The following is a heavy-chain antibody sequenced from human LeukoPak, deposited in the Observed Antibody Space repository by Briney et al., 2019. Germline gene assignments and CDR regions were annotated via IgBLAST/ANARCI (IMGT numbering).Heavy chain of an antibody. Sequence: ASVKVSCTASGYTFTVYYMHWVRQAPGQGLEWMGGIIPIFGTANYAQKFQGRVTITADESTSTAYMELSSLRSEDTAVYYCARDVSGSYNWFDPWGQGTLVTVSS. CDR2: IIPIFGTA. CDR1: GYTFTVYY. CDR3: ARDVSGSYNWFDP. J-gene: IGHJ5*02. D-gene: IGHD3-3*01. V-gene: IGHV1-69*13.